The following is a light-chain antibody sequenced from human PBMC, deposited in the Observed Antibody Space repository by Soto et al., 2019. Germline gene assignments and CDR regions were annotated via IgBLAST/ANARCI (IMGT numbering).Light chain of an antibody. CDR1: QDIDNS. CDR2: HAS. CDR3: QQFDNLPLT. Sequence: DIQMTQSPSSLSASVGDRVTITCQASQDIDNSLNWFQQKPGKAPNLLISHASNLATGVPSRFSGRGSGTDFTFTISSLQPEDIATYFCQQFDNLPLTFGGGTKVEI. V-gene: IGKV1-33*01. J-gene: IGKJ4*01.